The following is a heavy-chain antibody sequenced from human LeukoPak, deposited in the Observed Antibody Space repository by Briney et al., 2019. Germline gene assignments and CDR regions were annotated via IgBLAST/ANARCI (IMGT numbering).Heavy chain of an antibody. V-gene: IGHV4-4*02. CDR2: IYHSGST. D-gene: IGHD6-13*01. CDR3: ARGRIAAAGLPDY. J-gene: IGHJ4*02. Sequence: SGTLSLTCAVSGGSISSSNWWSWVRQPPGKGLEWIGEIYHSGSTNYNPSLKSRVTISVDTSKNQFSLKLSSVTAADTAVYYCARGRIAAAGLPDYWGQGTLVTVSS. CDR1: GGSISSSNW.